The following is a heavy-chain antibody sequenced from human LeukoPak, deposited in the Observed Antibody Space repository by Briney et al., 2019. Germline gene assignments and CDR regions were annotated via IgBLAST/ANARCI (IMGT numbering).Heavy chain of an antibody. CDR3: ARGGKWLQIDY. Sequence: SETLSLTCTVSGDSIVTDYWSWIRQPAGKGLEWIGYIYYSGTTNYNPSLKSRVTISVDTSKNQFSLKLTSVTAADTAVYYCARGGKWLQIDYWGQGTLVTVSS. V-gene: IGHV4-59*01. J-gene: IGHJ4*02. D-gene: IGHD5-24*01. CDR2: IYYSGTT. CDR1: GDSIVTDY.